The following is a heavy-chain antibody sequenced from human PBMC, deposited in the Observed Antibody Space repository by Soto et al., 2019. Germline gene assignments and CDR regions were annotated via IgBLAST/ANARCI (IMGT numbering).Heavy chain of an antibody. V-gene: IGHV4-38-2*01. Sequence: SETLSLTCAVSGYSISSGYYWGWIRQPPGKGLEWIGSIYHSGSTYYNPSLKSRVTISVDTSKNQFSLKLSSVTAADTAVYYCAGGHLIVITVPNSWFDPWGQGTLVTVSS. CDR2: IYHSGST. J-gene: IGHJ5*02. CDR1: GYSISSGYY. CDR3: AGGHLIVITVPNSWFDP. D-gene: IGHD3-10*01.